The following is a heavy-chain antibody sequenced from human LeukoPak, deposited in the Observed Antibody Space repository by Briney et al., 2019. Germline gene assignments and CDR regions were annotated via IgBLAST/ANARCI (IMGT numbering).Heavy chain of an antibody. D-gene: IGHD6-13*01. J-gene: IGHJ6*02. CDR3: ARVSYSSSWYAYYYGMDV. CDR2: INPNSGGT. CDR1: GYTFTSYG. V-gene: IGHV1-2*02. Sequence: GASVKVSCKASGYTFTSYGISWVRQAPGQGLEWMGWINPNSGGTNYAQKFQGRVTMTRDTSISTAYMELSRLRSDDTAVYYCARVSYSSSWYAYYYGMDVWGQGTTVTVSS.